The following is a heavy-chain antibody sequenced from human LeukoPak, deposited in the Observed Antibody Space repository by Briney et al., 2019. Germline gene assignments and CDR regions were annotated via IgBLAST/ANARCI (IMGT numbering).Heavy chain of an antibody. CDR1: GFTFSSYS. J-gene: IGHJ4*02. D-gene: IGHD1-26*01. CDR3: AREGISGSYDY. V-gene: IGHV3-21*01. CDR2: ISSSSSYI. Sequence: GGSLRLSCAASGFTFSSYSMNWVRQAPWKGLEWVSSISSSSSYIYYADSVKGRFTISRDNAKNSLYLQMNSLRAEDTAVYYCAREGISGSYDYWGQGTLVTVSS.